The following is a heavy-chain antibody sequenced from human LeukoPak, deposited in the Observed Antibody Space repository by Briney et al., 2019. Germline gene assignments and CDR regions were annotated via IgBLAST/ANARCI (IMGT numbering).Heavy chain of an antibody. CDR1: GGSINNYY. V-gene: IGHV4-59*01. CDR3: ARGSYGDYSPFDY. CDR2: RFYGGSA. Sequence: SETLSLTRTVSGGSINNYYCTWIRQPPGKGLEWIGSRFYGGSASYNSSLASRAIISMGTSKNQFSLKLTSMTAADTAVYYCARGSYGDYSPFDYWGQGTLVTVSS. J-gene: IGHJ4*02. D-gene: IGHD4-17*01.